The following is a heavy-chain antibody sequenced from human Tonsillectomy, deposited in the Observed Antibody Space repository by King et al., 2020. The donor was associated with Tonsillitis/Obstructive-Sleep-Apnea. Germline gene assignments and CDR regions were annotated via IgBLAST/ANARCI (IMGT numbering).Heavy chain of an antibody. CDR1: GFTFDDYA. V-gene: IGHV3-9*01. D-gene: IGHD1-1*01. CDR2: ISWNSGRI. Sequence: VQLVESGGDLIQPGRSLRLSCAASGFTFDDYAMHWVRQTPGKGLEWVSGISWNSGRIAYADSVKGRFTISRDNAKNSLYLQMNSLRAEDTALYYCAKAARELERRGAFDIWGQGTMVTVSS. J-gene: IGHJ3*02. CDR3: AKAARELERRGAFDI.